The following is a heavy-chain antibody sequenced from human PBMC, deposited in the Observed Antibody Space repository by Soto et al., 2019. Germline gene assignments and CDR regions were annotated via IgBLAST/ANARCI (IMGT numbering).Heavy chain of an antibody. CDR3: ARGRVGATTSPLGY. CDR2: IWYDGSNK. Sequence: QVQLVESGGGVVQPGRSLRLSCAASGFTFSSYGMHWVRQAPGKGLEWVAVIWYDGSNKYYADSVKGRFTISRDNSKNTVYLQMDSLRAQDTAVYYCARGRVGATTSPLGYWGQGTLVTVSS. CDR1: GFTFSSYG. V-gene: IGHV3-33*01. J-gene: IGHJ4*02. D-gene: IGHD1-26*01.